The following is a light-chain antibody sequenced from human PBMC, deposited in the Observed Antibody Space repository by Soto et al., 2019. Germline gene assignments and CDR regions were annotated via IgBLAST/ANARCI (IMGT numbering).Light chain of an antibody. CDR1: SSNIGSNY. CDR3: ASWDASLRV. CDR2: SNN. J-gene: IGLJ1*01. V-gene: IGLV1-47*02. Sequence: QSALTQPPSASGTPGQRVTISCSGSSSNIGSNYVYWYQQLPGTAPKLLIYSNNQRPSGVPDRFSGSKSGTSASLAISGLRSEDEDDYYCASWDASLRVFGTGTKVTV.